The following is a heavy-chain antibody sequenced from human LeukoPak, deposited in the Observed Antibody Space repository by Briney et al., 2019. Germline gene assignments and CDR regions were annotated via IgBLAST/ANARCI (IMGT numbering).Heavy chain of an antibody. V-gene: IGHV3-72*01. Sequence: GGSLRLSCAASGFTFSDHYMDWVRQAPGKGLEWVGRTRNKANSYTTEYAASVKGRFTISRDDSKNSLYLQMNSLKTEDTAVYYCARGWYSSSSTAFDIWGQGTMVTVPS. CDR2: TRNKANSYTT. J-gene: IGHJ3*02. D-gene: IGHD6-13*01. CDR3: ARGWYSSSSTAFDI. CDR1: GFTFSDHY.